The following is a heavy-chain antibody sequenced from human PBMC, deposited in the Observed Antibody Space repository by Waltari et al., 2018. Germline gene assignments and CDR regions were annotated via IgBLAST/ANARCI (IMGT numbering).Heavy chain of an antibody. D-gene: IGHD4-17*01. CDR1: GYSISSGYY. J-gene: IGHJ5*02. V-gene: IGHV4-38-2*01. Sequence: QVQLQESGPGLVKPSETLSLTCAVSGYSISSGYYWGWIRQPPGKGLEWIGSIYHSGRTYYNPSLKSRVTISVDTSKNQFSLKLSSVTAADTAVYYCARVMYGDSDWFDPWGQGTLVTVSS. CDR2: IYHSGRT. CDR3: ARVMYGDSDWFDP.